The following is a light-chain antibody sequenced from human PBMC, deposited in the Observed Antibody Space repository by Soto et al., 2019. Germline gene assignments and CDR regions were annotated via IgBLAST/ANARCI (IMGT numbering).Light chain of an antibody. CDR1: QSLLHSNGYNY. CDR2: LGS. J-gene: IGKJ2*01. V-gene: IGKV2-28*01. Sequence: DIVMTQSPLSLPVTPGEPASISCRSSQSLLHSNGYNYLDWYLQKPGQSPPLLIYLGSNRASGVPDRFSGSGSGTDFTLKISRVEAEDVGVYYCMPALQTPRPFGQGTKLAIK. CDR3: MPALQTPRP.